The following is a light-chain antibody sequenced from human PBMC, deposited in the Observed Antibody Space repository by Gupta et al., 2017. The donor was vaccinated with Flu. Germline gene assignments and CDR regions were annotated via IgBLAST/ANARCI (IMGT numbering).Light chain of an antibody. V-gene: IGLV3-21*02. CDR1: NIESKN. CDR3: HVWDSSSDRYV. J-gene: IGLJ1*01. CDR2: DDS. Sequence: SYVLTQPPSVSGATGQTARITCGGNNIESKNVHWYHQKPDQAPVLVVYDDSDRPSGIPERFSGSNSMNTATLTISRVEAGDEADYYCHVWDSSSDRYVFGTGTKVTVL.